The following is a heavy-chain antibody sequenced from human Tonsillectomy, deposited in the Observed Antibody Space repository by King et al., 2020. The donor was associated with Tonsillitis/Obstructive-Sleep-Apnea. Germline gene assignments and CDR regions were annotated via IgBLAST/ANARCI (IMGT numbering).Heavy chain of an antibody. CDR1: GYTFKAHS. CDR3: ARDPKTYSSCVYTDYDAYMDV. V-gene: IGHV1-3*01. D-gene: IGHD2-15*01. J-gene: IGHJ6*03. Sequence: VQLVQSGAEVRRPGASVKISCKTSGYTFKAHSLHWVRQAPGQGLEWMGWFNPGNGNTQYSKTFQGRVTVSRDAAARTVYRDLRGLTSGDTAVYYCARDPKTYSSCVYTDYDAYMDVWGKGTPVAV. CDR2: FNPGNGNT.